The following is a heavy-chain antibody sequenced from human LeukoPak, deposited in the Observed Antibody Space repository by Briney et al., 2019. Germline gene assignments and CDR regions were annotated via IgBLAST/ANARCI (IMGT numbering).Heavy chain of an antibody. CDR1: GGSISSYY. J-gene: IGHJ4*02. CDR2: IYYSGST. Sequence: PSETLSLTCTVSGGSISSYYWSWIRQPTGKGLEWIGYIYYSGSTNYNPSLKSRVTISVDTSKNQFSLKLSSVTAADTAVYYCARQVPPRGFDYWGQGTLVTVSS. V-gene: IGHV4-59*08. CDR3: ARQVPPRGFDY.